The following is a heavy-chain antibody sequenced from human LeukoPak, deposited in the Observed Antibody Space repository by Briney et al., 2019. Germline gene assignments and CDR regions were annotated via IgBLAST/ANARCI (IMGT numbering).Heavy chain of an antibody. D-gene: IGHD3-22*01. J-gene: IGHJ6*02. V-gene: IGHV3-30*03. CDR1: GFTFSSYG. CDR2: ISYDGSNK. Sequence: GGSLRLSCAASGFTFSSYGMHWVRQAPGKGLEWVAVISYDGSNKYYADSVKGRFTISRDNSKNMLYLQMNSLRAEDTAVYYCARDRDYYDSSDGYGMDVWGQGTTVTVSS. CDR3: ARDRDYYDSSDGYGMDV.